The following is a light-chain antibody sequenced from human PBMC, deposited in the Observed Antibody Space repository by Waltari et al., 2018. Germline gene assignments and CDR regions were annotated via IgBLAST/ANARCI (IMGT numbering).Light chain of an antibody. CDR3: QHYGSSPPLT. J-gene: IGKJ4*01. CDR1: QSVSSSS. CDR2: VSS. Sequence: EIVLTQSPGTLSLSPGGRATLSCRASQSVSSSSLAWYQQKPGQAPRLLIYVSSSRATGIPDRFSGSGSGTDFTLTISRVEPEDYAVYYCQHYGSSPPLTFGGGTKVEMK. V-gene: IGKV3-20*01.